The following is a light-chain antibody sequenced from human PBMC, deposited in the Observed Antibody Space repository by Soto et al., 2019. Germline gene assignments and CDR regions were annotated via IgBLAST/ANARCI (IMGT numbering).Light chain of an antibody. CDR2: END. V-gene: IGLV1-51*02. CDR1: SSNTGNNY. Sequence: QSVLTQPPSVSAAPGQKVTISCSGSSSNTGNNYVSWYQQLPGTAPNLLIYENDKRPSGIPDRFSGSKSGTSATLGITGLQTGDEADYYCATWDSSLSAGLFGTGTKVTVL. J-gene: IGLJ1*01. CDR3: ATWDSSLSAGL.